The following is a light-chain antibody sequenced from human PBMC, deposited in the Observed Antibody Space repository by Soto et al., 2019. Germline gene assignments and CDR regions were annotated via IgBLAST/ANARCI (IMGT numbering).Light chain of an antibody. Sequence: SSELTQPPSVSVSPGQTARITCSGDALPKKYAYWYQQKSGQAPVLVIYEDIKRPSGIPERFSGSSSGTMATLTISGAQVEDEADYYCYSIDSSGNHRVFGGGTKVTVL. CDR2: EDI. V-gene: IGLV3-10*01. CDR1: ALPKKY. CDR3: YSIDSSGNHRV. J-gene: IGLJ2*01.